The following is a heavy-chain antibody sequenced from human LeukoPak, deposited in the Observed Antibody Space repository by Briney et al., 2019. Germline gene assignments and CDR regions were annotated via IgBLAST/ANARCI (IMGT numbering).Heavy chain of an antibody. CDR3: ARGFPGAARAFYI. J-gene: IGHJ3*02. CDR2: TYYRSQWSN. D-gene: IGHD6-6*01. CDR1: GDSISSNTAS. Sequence: SQTLSLTCAISGDSISSNTASWNWIRQSPSRGLEWLGRTYYRSQWSNAYAVSEISRITINPDTSKNQFSLQLNSVTPEDTAVYYCARGFPGAARAFYIWGQGTVVTVSS. V-gene: IGHV6-1*01.